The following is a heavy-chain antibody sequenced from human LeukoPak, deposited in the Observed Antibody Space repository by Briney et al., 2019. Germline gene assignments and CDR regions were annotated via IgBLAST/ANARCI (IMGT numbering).Heavy chain of an antibody. CDR1: GFTFSSYA. CDR3: AKVGYYDSSGYLDY. V-gene: IGHV3-23*01. D-gene: IGHD3-22*01. CDR2: ISGSGGST. J-gene: IGHJ4*02. Sequence: GGSLRLSCAASGFTFSSYAMSWVRQAPGKGLEWVAAISGSGGSTYYADSVKGRFTISRDNSKNTLYLQMNSLRAEDTAVYYCAKVGYYDSSGYLDYWGQGTLVTVSS.